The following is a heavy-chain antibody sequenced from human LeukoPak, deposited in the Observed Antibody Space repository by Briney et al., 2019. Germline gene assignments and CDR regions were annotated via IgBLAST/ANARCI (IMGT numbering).Heavy chain of an antibody. Sequence: SVKVSCKASGGTFSSYAISWVRQAPGQGLEWMGGIIPIFATANYARKFQGRVTITADESTSTAYMELSSLRSEDTAVYYCARGPITTRSHFDYWGQGTLVTVSS. V-gene: IGHV1-69*13. D-gene: IGHD3-22*01. CDR3: ARGPITTRSHFDY. CDR2: IIPIFATA. CDR1: GGTFSSYA. J-gene: IGHJ4*02.